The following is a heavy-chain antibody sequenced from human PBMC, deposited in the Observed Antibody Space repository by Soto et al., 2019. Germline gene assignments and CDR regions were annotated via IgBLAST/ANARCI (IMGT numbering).Heavy chain of an antibody. J-gene: IGHJ4*02. V-gene: IGHV3-23*01. CDR3: ARWSYLDY. CDR1: GFSFGSYA. Sequence: GGSLRLSCVASGFSFGSYALSWVRQAPGKGLEWVSTISGSDGKTFYADSVKGRFSISRDTSQSTLYLQMNSLRADDTAMYYCARWSYLDYWGQGTLVTVSS. CDR2: ISGSDGKT. D-gene: IGHD3-3*01.